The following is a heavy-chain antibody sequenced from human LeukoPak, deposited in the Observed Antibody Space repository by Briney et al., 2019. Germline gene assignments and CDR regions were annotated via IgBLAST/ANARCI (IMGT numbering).Heavy chain of an antibody. J-gene: IGHJ3*02. D-gene: IGHD3-22*01. CDR3: ARVHPITMIVVDAFDI. CDR2: INPSGGST. V-gene: IGHV1-46*01. Sequence: GASVKVSSKASGYTFTSYYMHWVRQAPGQGLEWMGIINPSGGSTSYAQKFQGRVTMTRDTSTSTVYMELSSLRSEDTAVYYCARVHPITMIVVDAFDIWGQGTMVTVSS. CDR1: GYTFTSYY.